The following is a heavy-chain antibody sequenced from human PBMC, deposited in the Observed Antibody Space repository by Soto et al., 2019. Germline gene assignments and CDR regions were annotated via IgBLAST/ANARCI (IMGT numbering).Heavy chain of an antibody. CDR1: GFTFSSYW. CDR3: VRDSSILLVPAATYYYYYYGMDV. D-gene: IGHD2-2*01. CDR2: IKQDGSEK. V-gene: IGHV3-7*01. Sequence: GGSLRLSCAASGFTFSSYWMSWVRQAPGKGLEWVANIKQDGSEKYYVDSVKGRFTISRDNAKNSLYLQMNRLRSEDTVVFYCVRDSSILLVPAATYYYYYYGMDVWGQGTTVTVSS. J-gene: IGHJ6*02.